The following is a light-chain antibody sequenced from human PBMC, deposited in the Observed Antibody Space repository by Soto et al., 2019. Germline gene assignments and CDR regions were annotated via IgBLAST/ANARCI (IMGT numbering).Light chain of an antibody. V-gene: IGLV1-51*02. CDR2: ENN. J-gene: IGLJ2*01. CDR1: SSNIVNNY. Sequence: QSVLTQPPSVSAAPGQKVTISCSGSSSNIVNNYVSWYQQLPGTPPKLLIYENNKRPSGMPDRFSGSMSGTSATLGNTGLQTGDEADYYCGTWDSSLNVVFGGETKVTVL. CDR3: GTWDSSLNVV.